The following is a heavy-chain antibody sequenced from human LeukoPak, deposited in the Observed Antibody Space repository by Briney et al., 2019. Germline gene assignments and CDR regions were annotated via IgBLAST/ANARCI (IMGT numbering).Heavy chain of an antibody. Sequence: GGSLRLSCSVSGFTFTNAWMYWFRQAPGKGLQWVGHIKSKTDGGTTAYAAPVNGRFTISRDDSINTLYLQMSSLQTDDTALYYCSTRPPPYGDDLTRNVEFWGRGTLVTVSS. CDR3: STRPPPYGDDLTRNVEF. J-gene: IGHJ4*02. V-gene: IGHV3-15*01. CDR2: IKSKTDGGTT. CDR1: GFTFTNAW. D-gene: IGHD3-9*01.